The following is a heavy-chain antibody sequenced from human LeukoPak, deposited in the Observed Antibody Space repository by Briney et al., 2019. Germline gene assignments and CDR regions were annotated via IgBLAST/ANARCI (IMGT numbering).Heavy chain of an antibody. J-gene: IGHJ5*02. V-gene: IGHV4-39*01. CDR3: ARYRYDPNWLDP. D-gene: IGHD3-16*02. CDR2: IYSSGTA. CDR1: GGSISDSIHS. Sequence: SETLSLTCTVSGGSISDSIHSWVWIRQPPGKGLEWIGSIYSSGTAYYNPSLKTRATVFVDTSKNQFSLKLRSATAADTAVYYCARYRYDPNWLDPWGQGTLVTVSS.